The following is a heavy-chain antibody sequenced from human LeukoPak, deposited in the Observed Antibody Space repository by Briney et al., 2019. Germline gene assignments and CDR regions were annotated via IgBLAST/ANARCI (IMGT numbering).Heavy chain of an antibody. Sequence: SETLSLTCTVSGGSISSGGYYWSWIRQPPGKGLEWIGYIYHSGSTYYNPSLKSRVTISVDRSKNQFSLKLSSVTAADTAVYYCARDDYGDYYFDYWGQGTLVNVSS. J-gene: IGHJ4*02. CDR1: GGSISSGGYY. D-gene: IGHD4-17*01. V-gene: IGHV4-30-2*01. CDR2: IYHSGST. CDR3: ARDDYGDYYFDY.